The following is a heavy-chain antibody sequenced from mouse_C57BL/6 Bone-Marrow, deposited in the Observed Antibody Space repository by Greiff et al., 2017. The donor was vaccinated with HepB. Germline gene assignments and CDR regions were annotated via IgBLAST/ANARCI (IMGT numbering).Heavy chain of an antibody. CDR1: GYTFTSYW. CDR3: TRPSYYGSPAWFAY. D-gene: IGHD1-1*01. J-gene: IGHJ3*01. V-gene: IGHV1-5*01. Sequence: VQLQQSGTVLARPGASVKMSCKTSGYTFTSYWMHWVKQRPGQGLEWIGAIYPGNSDTSYNQKFKGKAKLTAVTSASTAYMELSSLTNEDSAVYYCTRPSYYGSPAWFAYWGQGTLVTVSA. CDR2: IYPGNSDT.